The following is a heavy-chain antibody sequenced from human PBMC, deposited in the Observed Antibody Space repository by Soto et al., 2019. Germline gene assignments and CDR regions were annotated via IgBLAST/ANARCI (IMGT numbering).Heavy chain of an antibody. Sequence: LSCAASGFTFSSYSMNWVRQAPGKGLEWVSSISSSSSYIYYADSVKGRFTISGDNAKNSLYLQMNSLRAEDTAVYYCASEALGYCSSTSCYFWGQGTLVTVSS. CDR2: ISSSSSYI. CDR3: ASEALGYCSSTSCYF. D-gene: IGHD2-2*01. J-gene: IGHJ4*02. CDR1: GFTFSSYS. V-gene: IGHV3-21*01.